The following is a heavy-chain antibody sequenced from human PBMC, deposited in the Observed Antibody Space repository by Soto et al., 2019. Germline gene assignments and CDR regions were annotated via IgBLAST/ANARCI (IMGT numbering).Heavy chain of an antibody. CDR3: ARGLGGARTYFDY. CDR2: INAGNGNT. J-gene: IGHJ4*02. Sequence: QVQLVQSGAEEKKPGASVKVSCKASGYTFTSYGMHWVRQAPGQRLEWMGWINAGNGNTKYSQKLQGRVTITRDTSASTAYRELSSLRSEDTAVYYCARGLGGARTYFDYWGQGTLVTFSS. D-gene: IGHD3-10*01. V-gene: IGHV1-3*05. CDR1: GYTFTSYG.